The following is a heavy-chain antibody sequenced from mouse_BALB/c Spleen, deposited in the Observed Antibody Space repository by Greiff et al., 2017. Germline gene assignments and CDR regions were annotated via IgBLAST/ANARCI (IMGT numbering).Heavy chain of an antibody. CDR1: GYSITGDYA. J-gene: IGHJ4*01. V-gene: IGHV3-2*02. D-gene: IGHD2-12*01. CDR2: ISYSGST. CDR3: ATRSYDGYAMDY. Sequence: EVKLMESGPGLAKPSQSLSLTCTVTGYSITGDYAWNWIRQFPGNKLEWMGYISYSGSTSYNPSLKSRISITRDTSTNQFFLQLNSVTTEDTATYYCATRSYDGYAMDYWGQGTSVTVSS.